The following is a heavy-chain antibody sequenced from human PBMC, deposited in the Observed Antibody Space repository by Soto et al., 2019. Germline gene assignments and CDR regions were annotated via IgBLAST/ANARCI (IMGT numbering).Heavy chain of an antibody. V-gene: IGHV3-7*01. J-gene: IGHJ4*02. D-gene: IGHD3-22*01. CDR2: IKQDGSEK. Sequence: GGSLRLSCAASGFTFSSYWMSWVRQAPGKGLEWVANIKQDGSEKYYVDSVKGRFTNSRDNAKNSLYLQMNSLRAEDTTVYYCARESYDYYDSSGYYFDYWGQGTLVTVSS. CDR3: ARESYDYYDSSGYYFDY. CDR1: GFTFSSYW.